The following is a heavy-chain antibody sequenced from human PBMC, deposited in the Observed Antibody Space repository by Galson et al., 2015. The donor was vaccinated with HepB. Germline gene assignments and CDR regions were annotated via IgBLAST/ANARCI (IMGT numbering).Heavy chain of an antibody. Sequence: SLRLSCAASGFTFSDYYMSWLRQAPGKGLEWVSYTSSSGSTIYYADSVKGRFTISRDNAKNSLYLQMNSLRAEDTAVYYCARGGDFWSGYRNWFDPWGQGTLVTVSS. CDR1: GFTFSDYY. J-gene: IGHJ5*02. CDR2: TSSSGSTI. V-gene: IGHV3-11*01. CDR3: ARGGDFWSGYRNWFDP. D-gene: IGHD3-3*01.